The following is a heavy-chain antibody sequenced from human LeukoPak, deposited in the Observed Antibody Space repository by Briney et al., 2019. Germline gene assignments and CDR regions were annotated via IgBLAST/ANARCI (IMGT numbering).Heavy chain of an antibody. CDR3: ARQNDFMVVPVD. Sequence: SETLSLTCIVSGGSIRTYYWTWIRQPPGKGLEWIGYIDYTGTTKCNPSLKSRATLSVDMLKNQFSLKLTSVSAADTAVYYCARQNDFMVVPVDWGQGTLVTVSS. D-gene: IGHD2-2*01. CDR1: GGSIRTYY. V-gene: IGHV4-59*08. CDR2: IDYTGTT. J-gene: IGHJ4*02.